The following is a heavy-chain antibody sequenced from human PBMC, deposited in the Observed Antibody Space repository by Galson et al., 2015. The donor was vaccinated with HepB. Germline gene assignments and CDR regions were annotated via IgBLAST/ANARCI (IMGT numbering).Heavy chain of an antibody. CDR1: GYSFTSYW. CDR3: ARDPSIAAAGMFAGWFDP. J-gene: IGHJ5*02. Sequence: QSGAEVKKPGESLRISCKGSGYSFTSYWISWVRQMPGKGLEWMGRIDPSDSYTNYSPSFQGHVTISAVKSISTAYLQWSSLKASDTAMYYCARDPSIAAAGMFAGWFDPWGQGTLVTVSS. D-gene: IGHD6-13*01. CDR2: IDPSDSYT. V-gene: IGHV5-10-1*01.